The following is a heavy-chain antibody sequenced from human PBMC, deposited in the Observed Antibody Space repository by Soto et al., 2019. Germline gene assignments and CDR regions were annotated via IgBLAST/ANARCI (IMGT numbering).Heavy chain of an antibody. CDR2: ISYDGSNQ. CDR3: ARDLVYYYDSSGYYTFDY. V-gene: IGHV3-30-3*01. J-gene: IGHJ4*02. Sequence: QVQLVESGGGVVQPGRSLRVSCAASGFTFSNYAMHWVRQAPGKGLEWVAVISYDGSNQFYADSVKGRFTISRDSSKSTLYLQMNTLRDEDTAVYYCARDLVYYYDSSGYYTFDYWGQGTLVTVSS. CDR1: GFTFSNYA. D-gene: IGHD3-22*01.